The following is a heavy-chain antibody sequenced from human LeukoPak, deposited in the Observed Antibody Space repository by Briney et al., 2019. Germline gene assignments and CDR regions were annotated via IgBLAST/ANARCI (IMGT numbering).Heavy chain of an antibody. V-gene: IGHV3-23*01. CDR2: ISGSGGST. Sequence: GGSLRLSCAASGFTFSSYGMHWVRQAPGKGLEWVSAISGSGGSTYYADSVKGRFTISRDNSKNTLYLQMNSLRAEDTAVYYCAKDTVEYYYDSSGYYWGQGTLVTVSS. CDR1: GFTFSSYG. J-gene: IGHJ4*02. CDR3: AKDTVEYYYDSSGYY. D-gene: IGHD3-22*01.